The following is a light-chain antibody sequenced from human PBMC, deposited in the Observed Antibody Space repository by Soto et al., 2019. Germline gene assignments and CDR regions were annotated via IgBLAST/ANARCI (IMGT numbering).Light chain of an antibody. Sequence: DIQMTQSTSTLSASVGDRVTITCRASQSISNWLAWYQQKPGKAPKLLIFKASTLESGVPSRCSGSGSGTEFALNISNLQPDDFATYPCQQYDTYPRPVGQGTKVDIK. V-gene: IGKV1-5*03. CDR2: KAS. CDR1: QSISNW. J-gene: IGKJ1*01. CDR3: QQYDTYPRP.